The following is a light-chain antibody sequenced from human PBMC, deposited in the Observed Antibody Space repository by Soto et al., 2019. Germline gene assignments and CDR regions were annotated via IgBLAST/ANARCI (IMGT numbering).Light chain of an antibody. Sequence: QSVLTQPRSVSGSPGQSVTISCTGTSSDVGSYKYVSWYQQHPGNAPKLIIYDVSKRPSGVPDRFSGSKSGNTASLTISGLQADDEADYSCCSYAGSYTWVFGGGTKGPS. CDR1: SSDVGSYKY. V-gene: IGLV2-11*01. CDR3: CSYAGSYTWV. CDR2: DVS. J-gene: IGLJ3*02.